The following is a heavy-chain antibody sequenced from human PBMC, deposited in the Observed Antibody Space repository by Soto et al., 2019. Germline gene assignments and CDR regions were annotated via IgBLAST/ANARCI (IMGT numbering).Heavy chain of an antibody. CDR3: TRGWAAVAGTRRFDY. D-gene: IGHD6-19*01. CDR2: IRSKAYGGTT. Sequence: GGSLRLSCTASGFTFGDYAMSWFRQAPGKGLEWVGFIRSKAYGGTTEYAASVKGRFTISRDDSKSIAYLQMNSLKTEDTAVYYCTRGWAAVAGTRRFDYWGQGTLVTVSS. J-gene: IGHJ4*02. CDR1: GFTFGDYA. V-gene: IGHV3-49*03.